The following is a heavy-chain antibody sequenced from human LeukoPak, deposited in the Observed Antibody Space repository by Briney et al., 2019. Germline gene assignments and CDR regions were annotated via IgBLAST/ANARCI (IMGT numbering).Heavy chain of an antibody. Sequence: SETLSLTCIVSGGSISSYYWSWIRQPAGKGLEWIGRIYTSGSTNYNPSLKSRVTMSVDTSKNQFSLKLSSVTAADTAVYYCARGISYYDSSGIDYWGQGTLVTVSS. CDR3: ARGISYYDSSGIDY. CDR1: GGSISSYY. J-gene: IGHJ4*02. D-gene: IGHD3-22*01. CDR2: IYTSGST. V-gene: IGHV4-4*07.